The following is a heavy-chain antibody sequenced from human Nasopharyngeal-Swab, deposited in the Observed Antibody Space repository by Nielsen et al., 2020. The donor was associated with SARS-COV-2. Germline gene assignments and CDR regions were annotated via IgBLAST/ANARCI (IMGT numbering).Heavy chain of an antibody. D-gene: IGHD3-16*01. CDR1: GLTVSSNY. CDR2: IYSGGST. CDR3: ARGSGAGRYASDY. J-gene: IGHJ4*02. Sequence: GESLKISCAASGLTVSSNYMSWVRQAPGKGLEWGSVIYSGGSTYYAESVKGRFTITRHHSKTTLYLQLNSLTAEDTAVYYCARGSGAGRYASDYWGQGTLVTVSS. V-gene: IGHV3-53*04.